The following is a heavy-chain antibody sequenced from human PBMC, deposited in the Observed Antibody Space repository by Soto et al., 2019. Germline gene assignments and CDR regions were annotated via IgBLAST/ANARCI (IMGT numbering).Heavy chain of an antibody. CDR1: GYTFTGYY. V-gene: IGHV1-18*04. CDR3: ARDSSITIFGVVNYGMDV. Sequence: VKVSCKASGYTFTGYYMHWVRQAPGQGLEWTGWISAYNGNTNYAQKLQGRVTMTTDTSTSTAYMELRSLRSDDTAVYYCARDSSITIFGVVNYGMDVWGQGTTVTVSS. D-gene: IGHD3-3*01. J-gene: IGHJ6*02. CDR2: ISAYNGNT.